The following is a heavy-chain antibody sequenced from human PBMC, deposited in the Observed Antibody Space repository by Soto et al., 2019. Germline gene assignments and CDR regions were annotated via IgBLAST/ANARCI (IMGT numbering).Heavy chain of an antibody. CDR1: GFTFSSYA. CDR2: ISYDGSNK. V-gene: IGHV3-30-3*01. D-gene: IGHD2-21*02. J-gene: IGHJ4*02. Sequence: QVQLVESGGGVVKPGRSLRLSCAASGFTFSSYAMHWVRQAPGKGLEWVAVISYDGSNKYYADSVKGRFTISRDNSKNTLYLQMNSLRAEDTAVYYCAGGGDCCSGYWGQGTLVTVSS. CDR3: AGGGDCCSGY.